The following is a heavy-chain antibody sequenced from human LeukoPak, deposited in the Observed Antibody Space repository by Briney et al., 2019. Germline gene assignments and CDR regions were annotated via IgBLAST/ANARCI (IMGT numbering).Heavy chain of an antibody. V-gene: IGHV1-2*02. CDR1: GYTFTGYY. D-gene: IGHD3-22*01. Sequence: APVKVSRKASGYTFTGYYMHWVRQAPGQGLEWMGWINPNSGGTNYAQKFQGRVTMTRDTSISTAYMELSRLRSDDTAVYYCARDYTYYYDSSGYDGDYWGQGTLVTVSS. CDR3: ARDYTYYYDSSGYDGDY. CDR2: INPNSGGT. J-gene: IGHJ4*02.